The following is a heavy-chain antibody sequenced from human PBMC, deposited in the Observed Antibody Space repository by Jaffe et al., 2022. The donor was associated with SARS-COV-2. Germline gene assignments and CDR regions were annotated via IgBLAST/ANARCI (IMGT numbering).Heavy chain of an antibody. Sequence: QVQLEQSGAEVKKPGSSVKVSCKVSGGTFRNYTISWVRQAPGQGLAWMGRFIPILGIANYAQNFQGRVTITADKSTSTVYMELGNLRSEDTAVYYCARAVRGGRNWNDKNRYYYYGMDVWGRGTTVTVSS. CDR1: GGTFRNYT. CDR3: ARAVRGGRNWNDKNRYYYYGMDV. D-gene: IGHD1-20*01. V-gene: IGHV1-69*02. J-gene: IGHJ6*02. CDR2: FIPILGIA.